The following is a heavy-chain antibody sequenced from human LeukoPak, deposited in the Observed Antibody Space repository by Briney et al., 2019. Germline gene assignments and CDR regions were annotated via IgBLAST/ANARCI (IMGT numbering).Heavy chain of an antibody. CDR1: GYTYSRHG. J-gene: IGHJ4*02. Sequence: ASVKVSCKTSGYTYSRHGITWVRQAPGQGLEWMGWVSGYNGNTNYAQNVQGRVTMTTDTSTNTAYMELRSLRSDDTAVYYCAKDIHPGLDSGASCCFDYWGQGTPVTVSS. CDR2: VSGYNGNT. CDR3: AKDIHPGLDSGASCCFDY. V-gene: IGHV1-18*01. D-gene: IGHD3-22*01.